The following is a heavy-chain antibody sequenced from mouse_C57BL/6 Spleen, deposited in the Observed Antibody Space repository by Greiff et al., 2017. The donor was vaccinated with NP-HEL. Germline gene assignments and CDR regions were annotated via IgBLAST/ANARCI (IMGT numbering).Heavy chain of an antibody. CDR2: IDPETGGT. J-gene: IGHJ3*01. V-gene: IGHV1-15*01. Sequence: LVESGAELVRPGASVPLSCKASGYTFTDYEMHWVKQPPVHGLEWIGAIDPETGGTAYNQKFKGKAILTADQSASTAYMALRSLTSEYSAVYYCTRSYFGSSSWFAYWGQGTLVTVSA. D-gene: IGHD1-1*01. CDR1: GYTFTDYE. CDR3: TRSYFGSSSWFAY.